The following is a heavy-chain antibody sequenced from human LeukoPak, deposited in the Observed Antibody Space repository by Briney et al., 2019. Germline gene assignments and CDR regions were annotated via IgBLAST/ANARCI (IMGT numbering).Heavy chain of an antibody. J-gene: IGHJ4*02. CDR2: IYSGGST. D-gene: IGHD5-18*01. CDR3: ASSLGYSYEI. CDR1: GFTVSSNY. Sequence: TGVSLRLSCAASGFTVSSNYRSWVRQAPGKGLEWVSVIYSGGSTYYADSVKGRFTISRDNSKNTLYLQMNSLRAEDTAVYYCASSLGYSYEIWGQGTLVTVSS. V-gene: IGHV3-53*01.